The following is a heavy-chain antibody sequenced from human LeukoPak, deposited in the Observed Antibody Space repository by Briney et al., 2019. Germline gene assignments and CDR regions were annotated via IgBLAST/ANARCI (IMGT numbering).Heavy chain of an antibody. CDR3: AKDSIVVVVELDY. J-gene: IGHJ4*02. V-gene: IGHV3-30*18. CDR1: GFTFSSYG. D-gene: IGHD2-15*01. Sequence: GGSLRLSCAASGFTFSSYGMHWVRQAPGKGLGWVAVISYDGSNKYYADSVKGRFTISRDNSKNTLYLQMNSLRAEDTAVYYCAKDSIVVVVELDYWGQGTLVTVSS. CDR2: ISYDGSNK.